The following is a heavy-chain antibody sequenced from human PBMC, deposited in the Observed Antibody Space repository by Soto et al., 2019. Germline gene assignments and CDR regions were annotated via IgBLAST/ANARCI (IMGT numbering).Heavy chain of an antibody. J-gene: IGHJ4*02. Sequence: GGSLRLSCAASGFTFSSYGMHWVRQAPGKGLEWVAVIWYDGSNKYYADSVKGRFTISRDNSKNTLYLQMNSLRAEDTAVYYCARGGPQEQPEIAIHLAYWGQGTLVTAPQ. D-gene: IGHD1-1*01. CDR2: IWYDGSNK. CDR1: GFTFSSYG. CDR3: ARGGPQEQPEIAIHLAY. V-gene: IGHV3-33*01.